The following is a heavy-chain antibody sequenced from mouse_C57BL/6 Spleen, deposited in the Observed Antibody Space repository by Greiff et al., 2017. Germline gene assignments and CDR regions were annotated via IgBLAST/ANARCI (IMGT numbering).Heavy chain of an antibody. V-gene: IGHV6-6*01. Sequence: EVKLMESGGGLVQPGGSMKLSCAASGFTFSDAWMDWVRQSPEKGLEWVAEIRNKANNHATYYAESVKGRFTISRDDSKSSVYLQMNSLRAEDTGIYYWTRQDYFGNIPLDHWGQGTTLTVSS. CDR2: IRNKANNHAT. CDR3: TRQDYFGNIPLDH. D-gene: IGHD1-1*01. J-gene: IGHJ2*01. CDR1: GFTFSDAW.